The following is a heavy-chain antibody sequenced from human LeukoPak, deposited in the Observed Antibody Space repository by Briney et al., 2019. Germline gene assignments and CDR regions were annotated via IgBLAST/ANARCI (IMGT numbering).Heavy chain of an antibody. CDR3: ARDKDLYANYYFDY. CDR2: ISYDGRDK. V-gene: IGHV3-30*04. Sequence: PGRCLKLSWAASGFTFSGYALHCVRQAPGKGLEWVAVISYDGRDKHFADSVKGRFTISRDNSKNTLFLRMNSLRAEDTAVYYCARDKDLYANYYFDYWGQGTLVTVSS. CDR1: GFTFSGYA. D-gene: IGHD5/OR15-5a*01. J-gene: IGHJ4*02.